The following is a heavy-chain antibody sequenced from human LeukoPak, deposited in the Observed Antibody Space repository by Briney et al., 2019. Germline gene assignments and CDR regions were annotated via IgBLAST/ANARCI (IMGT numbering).Heavy chain of an antibody. D-gene: IGHD6-19*01. Sequence: SATLPLIFAVEGGAVSCHYWIWIRQPPAPRPEWIGEINHSGSTNYNPSLKSRVTISVDTSKNQFSLKLSSVTAADTAVYYCARGGKQWLANDYWGQGTLVTVSS. V-gene: IGHV4-34*01. CDR1: GGAVSCHY. J-gene: IGHJ4*02. CDR3: ARGGKQWLANDY. CDR2: INHSGST.